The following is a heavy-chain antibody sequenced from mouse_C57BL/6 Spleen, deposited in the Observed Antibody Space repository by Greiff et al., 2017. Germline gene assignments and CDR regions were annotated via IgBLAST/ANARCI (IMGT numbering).Heavy chain of an antibody. CDR1: GYTFTSYW. CDR2: IDPSDSET. V-gene: IGHV1-52*01. D-gene: IGHD1-1*01. Sequence: VQLQQPGAELVRPGSSVKLSCKASGYTFTSYWMHWVKQRPIQGLEWIGNIDPSDSETHYNQKFKDKATLTVDKSSSTAYMQLSSLTSEDSAVYYCASSYYYGSSSFDYWGQGTTLTVSS. J-gene: IGHJ2*01. CDR3: ASSYYYGSSSFDY.